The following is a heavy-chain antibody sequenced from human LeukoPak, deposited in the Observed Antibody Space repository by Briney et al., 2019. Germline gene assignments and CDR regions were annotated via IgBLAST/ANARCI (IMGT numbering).Heavy chain of an antibody. V-gene: IGHV3-73*01. CDR1: GFTFSGSA. Sequence: GGSLRLSCAASGFTFSGSAMHWVRQASGKGLEWVGRIRSKANSYATAYAASVKGRFTISRDDSKNTAYLQMNSLKTEDTAVYYRTRWIIGRPDDWGQGTLVTVSS. D-gene: IGHD2-2*03. CDR3: TRWIIGRPDD. J-gene: IGHJ4*02. CDR2: IRSKANSYAT.